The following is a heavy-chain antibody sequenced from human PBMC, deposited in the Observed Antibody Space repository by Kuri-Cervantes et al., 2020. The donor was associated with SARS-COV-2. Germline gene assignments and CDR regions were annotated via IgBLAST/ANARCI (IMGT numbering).Heavy chain of an antibody. V-gene: IGHV4-34*01. D-gene: IGHD2-2*01. J-gene: IGHJ5*02. CDR3: ARAPRYIVVVPAGGNWFDP. Sequence: SQTLSLTCAVYGGSFSGYYWSWIRQPPGKGLEWIGEINHSGSTNYNLSLKSRVTISVDTSKNQFSLKLSSVTAADTAVYYCARAPRYIVVVPAGGNWFDPWGQGTLVTVSS. CDR1: GGSFSGYY. CDR2: INHSGST.